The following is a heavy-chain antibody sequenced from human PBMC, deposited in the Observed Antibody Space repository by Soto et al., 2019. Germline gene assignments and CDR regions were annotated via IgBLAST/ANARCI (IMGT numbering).Heavy chain of an antibody. D-gene: IGHD3-22*01. J-gene: IGHJ6*02. CDR1: GFTVSSNY. V-gene: IGHV3-66*01. CDR3: ARAVTYDSTGYYYEFYGMGV. Sequence: PGGSLRLSCAASGFTVSSNYMSRVRQASGKGLEWVSVIFSGGSTYSAGSVKGTLTNSADNPTSTLYLHMTSLRVEDKAVYYCARAVTYDSTGYYYEFYGMGVLCQGTTVTISS. CDR2: IFSGGST.